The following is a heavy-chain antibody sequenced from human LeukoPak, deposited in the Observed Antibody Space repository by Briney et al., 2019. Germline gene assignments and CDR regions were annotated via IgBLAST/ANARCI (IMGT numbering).Heavy chain of an antibody. V-gene: IGHV3-48*01. CDR3: ARRISGGDAFDI. D-gene: IGHD2-15*01. J-gene: IGHJ3*02. CDR2: ISSSSSTI. CDR1: GFTFSSYS. Sequence: GGSLRLSCAASGFTFSSYSMNWARQAPGKGLEWVSYISSSSSTIYYADSVKGRFTISRDNAKNSLYLQMNSLRAEDTAVYYCARRISGGDAFDIWGQGTMVTVSS.